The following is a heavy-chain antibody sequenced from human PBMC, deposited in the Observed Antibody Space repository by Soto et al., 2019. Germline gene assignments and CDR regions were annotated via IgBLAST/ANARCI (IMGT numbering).Heavy chain of an antibody. V-gene: IGHV4-59*08. CDR1: GGSISSYY. D-gene: IGHD1-20*01. CDR3: ARHGCITGTNISPDYYYMDV. J-gene: IGHJ6*03. Sequence: SETLSLTCTVSGGSISSYYWSWIRQPPGKGLEWIGYIYYSGSTNYNPSLKSRVTISVDTSKNQFSLKLSSVTAADTAVYYCARHGCITGTNISPDYYYMDVWGKGTTVT. CDR2: IYYSGST.